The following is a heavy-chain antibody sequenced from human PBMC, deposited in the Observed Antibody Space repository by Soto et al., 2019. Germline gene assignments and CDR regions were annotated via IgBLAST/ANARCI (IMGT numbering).Heavy chain of an antibody. J-gene: IGHJ6*02. V-gene: IGHV3-11*01. D-gene: IGHD3-22*01. Sequence: PGGSLRLSCAASGFTFSDYYMSWIRQAPGKGLEWVSYISSSGSTIYYADSVKGRFTISRDNAKNSLYLQMNSLRAEDTAVYYCARALHDSSGYYHAGARVVRNYYYYGMDVWGQGTTVTVYS. CDR3: ARALHDSSGYYHAGARVVRNYYYYGMDV. CDR1: GFTFSDYY. CDR2: ISSSGSTI.